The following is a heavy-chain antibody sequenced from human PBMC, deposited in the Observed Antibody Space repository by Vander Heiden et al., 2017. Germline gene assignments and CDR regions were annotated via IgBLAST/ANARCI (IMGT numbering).Heavy chain of an antibody. V-gene: IGHV4-59*01. CDR2: IYYSGST. CDR3: ARQSPGYYYYGMDV. Sequence: QVQLQESGPGLVKPSETLSLTCTVPGGSISSYDWGWIRQPPGKGLEWIGYIYYSGSTNYNPSLKSRVTISVDTSKNQFSLKLSSVTAADTAVYYCARQSPGYYYYGMDVWGQGTTVTVSS. D-gene: IGHD7-27*01. J-gene: IGHJ6*02. CDR1: GGSISSYD.